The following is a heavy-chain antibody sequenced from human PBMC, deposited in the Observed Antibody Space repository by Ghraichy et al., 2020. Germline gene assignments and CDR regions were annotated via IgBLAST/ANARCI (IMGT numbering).Heavy chain of an antibody. CDR1: GFTFSSDG. D-gene: IGHD2-21*01. CDR2: VSKSGTET. J-gene: IGHJ2*01. Sequence: LSLTCAASGFTFSSDGMSWVRQAPGRGLEWVSSVSKSGTETYYADSVKDRFTLSRDNSKNTLYLQMNSLRVEDTAIYYFAHIGGIARWYFDLWGRGPLVTVSS. V-gene: IGHV3-23*01. CDR3: AHIGGIARWYFDL.